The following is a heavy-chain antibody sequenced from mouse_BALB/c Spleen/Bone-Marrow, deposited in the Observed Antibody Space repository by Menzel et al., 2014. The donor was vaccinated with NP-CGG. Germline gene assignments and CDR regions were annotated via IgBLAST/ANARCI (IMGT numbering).Heavy chain of an antibody. V-gene: IGHV5-15*02. Sequence: VQLKESGGGLVQPGGSRKLSCAASGFTFSDYGMAGVRQAPGKGPEWVAFISNLAYSIYYADTVTGRFTISRENAKNTLYLEMSSLRSEDTAMYYCATIYYGNSYAMDYWGQGTSVTVSS. CDR2: ISNLAYSI. CDR3: ATIYYGNSYAMDY. J-gene: IGHJ4*01. D-gene: IGHD2-1*01. CDR1: GFTFSDYG.